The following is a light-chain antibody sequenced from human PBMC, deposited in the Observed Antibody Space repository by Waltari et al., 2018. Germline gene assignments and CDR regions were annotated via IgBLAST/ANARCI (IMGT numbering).Light chain of an antibody. CDR2: AAT. CDR1: QSISEY. J-gene: IGKJ1*01. V-gene: IGKV1-39*01. CDR3: QQNYRTPPT. Sequence: DIHVIQSPSSLSASVGDRVTITCRASQSISEYLNWFQVKPGRAPNLLIYAATGLQSGVPSRFNGSGSGAHFTLTISRLRPEDSASYFCQQNYRTPPTFGQGTKVEI.